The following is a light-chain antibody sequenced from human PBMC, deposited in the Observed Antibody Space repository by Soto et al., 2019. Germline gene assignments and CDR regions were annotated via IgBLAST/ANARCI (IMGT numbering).Light chain of an antibody. CDR1: QSVTANS. J-gene: IGKJ1*01. CDR2: AAS. CDR3: LQYGVPLWT. Sequence: EIALTQSPGTLSLSPGERATLSCRASQSVTANSLAWYQQKPGQAPRLLIYAASIGATGIPDRFSGSGSGTDFTLTISRLEPEDFAVYYCLQYGVPLWTFGQGTKVEIK. V-gene: IGKV3-20*01.